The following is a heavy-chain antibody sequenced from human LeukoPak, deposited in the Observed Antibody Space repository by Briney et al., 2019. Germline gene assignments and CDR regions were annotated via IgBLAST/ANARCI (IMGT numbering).Heavy chain of an antibody. CDR1: GITFSSYA. CDR2: IRYDGSNK. J-gene: IGHJ4*02. Sequence: GRSLRLSCAASGITFSSYAMHWVRQAPGKGLEWVAFIRYDGSNKYYADSVKGRFTISRDNSKNTLYLQMNSLRAEDTAVYYCAKGSMVRGFFDYWGQGTLVTVSS. D-gene: IGHD3-10*01. V-gene: IGHV3-30*02. CDR3: AKGSMVRGFFDY.